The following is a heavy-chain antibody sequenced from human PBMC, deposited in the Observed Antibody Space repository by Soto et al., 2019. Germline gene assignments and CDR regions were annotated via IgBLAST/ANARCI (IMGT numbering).Heavy chain of an antibody. CDR3: AKGGWVKPLDY. CDR1: GFTFSSYA. Sequence: GESLKISCAASGFTFSSYAMSWVRQAPGKGLEWVSAISGSGGSTYYADSVKGRFTISRDNSKNTLYLQMNSLRAEDTAVYYCAKGGWVKPLDYWGQGTLVTVSS. D-gene: IGHD1-26*01. J-gene: IGHJ4*02. CDR2: ISGSGGST. V-gene: IGHV3-23*01.